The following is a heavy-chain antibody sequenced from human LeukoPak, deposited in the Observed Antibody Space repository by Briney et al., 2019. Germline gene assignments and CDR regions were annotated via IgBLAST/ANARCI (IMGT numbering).Heavy chain of an antibody. CDR3: ARDSPGYFDY. CDR1: GFTFSSYS. CDR2: ISSSSYI. D-gene: IGHD1-14*01. V-gene: IGHV3-21*01. Sequence: GGSLRLSCAASGFTFSSYSRNWVRQAPGKGLEWVSSISSSSYIYYADSVKGRFTISRDNAKNSLYLQMNSLRAEDTAVYYCARDSPGYFDYWGQGTLVTVSS. J-gene: IGHJ4*02.